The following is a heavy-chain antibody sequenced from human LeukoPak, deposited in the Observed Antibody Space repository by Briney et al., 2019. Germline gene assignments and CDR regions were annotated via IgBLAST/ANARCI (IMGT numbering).Heavy chain of an antibody. D-gene: IGHD3-16*02. V-gene: IGHV3-15*01. CDR3: TTDDYVWGSYRPLDY. J-gene: IGHJ4*02. CDR1: GFTFRNAW. CDR2: IKSKTDGGTT. Sequence: PGGSLRLSCAASGFTFRNAWMSWVRQAPGKGLEWVGRIKSKTDGGTTDYAAPVKGRFTISRDDSKNTLYLQMNRLKTEDTAVYYCTTDDYVWGSYRPLDYWGQGTLVTVSS.